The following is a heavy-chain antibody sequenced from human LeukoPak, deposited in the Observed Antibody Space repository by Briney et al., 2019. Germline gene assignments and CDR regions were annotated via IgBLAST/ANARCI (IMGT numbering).Heavy chain of an antibody. CDR3: ARDLEACGGDCYSLDY. Sequence: GASVKVSCKASGYTFTSYYMHWVRQAPGQGLEWMGWINPNSGGTNYAQKFQGRVTMTRDTSISTAYMELSRLRSDDTAVYYCARDLEACGGDCYSLDYWGQGTLVTVSS. J-gene: IGHJ4*02. D-gene: IGHD2-21*02. V-gene: IGHV1-2*02. CDR2: INPNSGGT. CDR1: GYTFTSYY.